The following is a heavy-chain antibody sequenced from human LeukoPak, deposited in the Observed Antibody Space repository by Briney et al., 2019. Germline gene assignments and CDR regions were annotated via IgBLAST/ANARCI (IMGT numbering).Heavy chain of an antibody. V-gene: IGHV3-7*01. D-gene: IGHD6-19*01. CDR2: IKQDESEI. CDR3: ARDIGAWSAY. Sequence: GGSLRLSCVGSGFTLSSHWMHWVRQAPGKGLEWVANIKQDESEIYYVDSVKGRFTISGDNAENSLYLQMNSLRAEDTAVYYCARDIGAWSAYWGQGTLATVSS. J-gene: IGHJ4*02. CDR1: GFTLSSHW.